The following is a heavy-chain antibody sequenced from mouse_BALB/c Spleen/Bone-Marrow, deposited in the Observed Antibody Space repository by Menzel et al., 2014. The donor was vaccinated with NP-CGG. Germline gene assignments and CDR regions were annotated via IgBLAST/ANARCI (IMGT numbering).Heavy chain of an antibody. V-gene: IGHV4-1*02. CDR2: INPHSSTI. J-gene: IGHJ2*01. CDR1: GFDFSRYW. Sequence: EVMLVESGGGLVQPGGSLKLSCAASGFDFSRYWMSWVRQAPGKGLEWIGGINPHSSTINYTPSLKDKFIISRDNAKNTLYLQMSKVRSEDTALYYCARQGYFGRSDYWGQGTTLTVSS. CDR3: ARQGYFGRSDY. D-gene: IGHD1-1*01.